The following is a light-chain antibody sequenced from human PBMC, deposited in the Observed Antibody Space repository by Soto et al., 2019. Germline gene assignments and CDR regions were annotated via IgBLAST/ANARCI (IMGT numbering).Light chain of an antibody. CDR3: QQYDSSRP. CDR2: GAS. V-gene: IGKV3-20*01. Sequence: EIVLTQSPGTLSLSPGERATLSCRASQSISSSYLAWYQQKPGQAPRLLIYGASSRATGIPDRFSGSGSGTDFTLTISRLEPEDFAVYYCQQYDSSRPFCQGTKVEIK. CDR1: QSISSSY. J-gene: IGKJ1*01.